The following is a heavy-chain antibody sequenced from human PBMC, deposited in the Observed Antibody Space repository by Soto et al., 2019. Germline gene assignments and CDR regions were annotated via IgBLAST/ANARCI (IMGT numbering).Heavy chain of an antibody. J-gene: IGHJ4*02. CDR2: ISPDGDDA. CDR3: AARIIADNDY. D-gene: IGHD1-20*01. CDR1: GFNFSRCA. Sequence: PGGSLRLSCAASGFNFSRCAMHWVRQAPGKGLEFISAISPDGDDAYYGNSVKGRFTISRDNSRDTLYLQMGSLRAEDMAVYYCAARIIADNDYWGQGTQVTVSS. V-gene: IGHV3-64*01.